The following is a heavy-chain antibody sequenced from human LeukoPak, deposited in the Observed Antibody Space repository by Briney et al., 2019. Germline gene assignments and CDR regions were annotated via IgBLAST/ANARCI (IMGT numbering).Heavy chain of an antibody. CDR1: GGSISSGSYY. V-gene: IGHV4-61*02. CDR2: IYTSGST. CDR3: ARVGSKDYYDSSGYYYGAFDI. Sequence: SETLSLTCTVSGGSISSGSYYWSWIRQPAGKGLEWIGRIYTSGSTNYNRSLKSRVTISVDTSKNQFSLKLSSVTAADTAVYYCARVGSKDYYDSSGYYYGAFDIWGQGTMVTVSS. D-gene: IGHD3-22*01. J-gene: IGHJ3*02.